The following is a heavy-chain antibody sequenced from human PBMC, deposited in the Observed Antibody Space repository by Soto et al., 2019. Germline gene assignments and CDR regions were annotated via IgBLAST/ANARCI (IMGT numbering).Heavy chain of an antibody. V-gene: IGHV4-39*02. D-gene: IGHD1-26*01. CDR3: ARHSLYSGSFEP. CDR2: VWYSGHN. J-gene: IGHJ5*02. Sequence: PLATLSLTCTVSGAYISRYIHSWGWIPKHPGKGLDAIWSVWYSGHNDYNSSLKVRVTMSVDKSKNHVSLRLSSVNAADSAVYSGARHSLYSGSFEPLGQGALVTVFS. CDR1: GAYISRYIHS.